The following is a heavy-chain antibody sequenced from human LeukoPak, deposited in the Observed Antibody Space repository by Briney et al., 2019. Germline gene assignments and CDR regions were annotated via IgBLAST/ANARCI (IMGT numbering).Heavy chain of an antibody. CDR1: EYSFTSYW. D-gene: IGHD3-10*01. V-gene: IGHV5-10-1*01. CDR3: ARLVRTGYYYYYGMDV. J-gene: IGHJ6*04. CDR2: IDPSDSYT. Sequence: GESLKISCKGSEYSFTSYWISWVRQMPGKGLEWMGRIDPSDSYTNYSPSFQGHVTISADKSISTAYLQWSSLKASDTAMYYCARLVRTGYYYYYGMDVWGKGTTVTVSS.